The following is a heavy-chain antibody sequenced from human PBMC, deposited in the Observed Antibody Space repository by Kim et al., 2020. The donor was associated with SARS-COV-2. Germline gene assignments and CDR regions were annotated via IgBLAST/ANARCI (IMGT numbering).Heavy chain of an antibody. CDR3: ARDSAAMVKVYYFDY. V-gene: IGHV3-30-3*01. D-gene: IGHD5-18*01. CDR1: GFTFSSYA. Sequence: GGSLRLSCAASGFTFSSYAMHWVRQAPGKGLEWVAVISYDGSNKYYADSVKGRFTISRDNSKNTLYLQMNSLRAEDTAVYYCARDSAAMVKVYYFDYWGQGTLVTVSS. CDR2: ISYDGSNK. J-gene: IGHJ4*02.